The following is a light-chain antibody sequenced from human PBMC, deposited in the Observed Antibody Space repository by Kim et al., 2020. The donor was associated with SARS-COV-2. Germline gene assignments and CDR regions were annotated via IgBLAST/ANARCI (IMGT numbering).Light chain of an antibody. CDR1: SSNVGLHF. Sequence: QSVLTQPPSTSGTPGKRVTISCSGSSSNVGLHFVNWYQQHPGTAPKVFIYNDNHRPPSVPARFSASRSGASASLAISGLQSEDEADYYCATWDVGLNGWVFGGGTKLTVL. CDR3: ATWDVGLNGWV. CDR2: NDN. J-gene: IGLJ3*02. V-gene: IGLV1-44*01.